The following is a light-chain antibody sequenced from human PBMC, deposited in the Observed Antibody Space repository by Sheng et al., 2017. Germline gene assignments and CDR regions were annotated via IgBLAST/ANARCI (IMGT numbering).Light chain of an antibody. CDR3: QQSYSTPLYT. V-gene: IGKV1-39*01. CDR2: AAS. J-gene: IGKJ2*01. Sequence: DIQMTQSPSSLSASGGDRVTISCRASQNINSFLNWYQQKPGKAPKLLIYAASNLQSGVPSRFSGSGSGTDFTLTISSLQPEDFATYYCQQSYSTPLYTFGQGTRLEIK. CDR1: QNINSF.